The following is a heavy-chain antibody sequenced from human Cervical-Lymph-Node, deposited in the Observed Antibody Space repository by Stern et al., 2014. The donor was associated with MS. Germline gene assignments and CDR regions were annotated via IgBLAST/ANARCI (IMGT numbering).Heavy chain of an antibody. CDR1: GGSISRSTYY. CDR2: IYYSGTT. CDR3: ARHDGWLPHY. J-gene: IGHJ4*02. V-gene: IGHV4-39*01. D-gene: IGHD5-12*01. Sequence: VQLVESGPGLVKPSETLSLTCSVSGGSISRSTYYWGWIRQPPGKGLEWIGSIYYSGTTYYNPSLKSRVTIDTSTNQLSPRLPSVTAADTAVYYCARHDGWLPHYWSQGTLVTVSS.